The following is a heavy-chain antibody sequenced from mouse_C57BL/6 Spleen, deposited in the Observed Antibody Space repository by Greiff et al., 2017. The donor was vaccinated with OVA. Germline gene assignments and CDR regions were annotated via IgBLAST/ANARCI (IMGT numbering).Heavy chain of an antibody. V-gene: IGHV5-17*01. Sequence: EVQVVESGGGLVKPGGSLKLSCAASGFTFSDYGMHWVRQAPEKGLEWVAYISSGSSTIYYADTVKGRFTISRDNAKNTLFLQMTSLRSEDTAMYYCASSLYYAMDYWGQGTSVTVSS. CDR3: ASSLYYAMDY. D-gene: IGHD6-1*01. CDR1: GFTFSDYG. J-gene: IGHJ4*01. CDR2: ISSGSSTI.